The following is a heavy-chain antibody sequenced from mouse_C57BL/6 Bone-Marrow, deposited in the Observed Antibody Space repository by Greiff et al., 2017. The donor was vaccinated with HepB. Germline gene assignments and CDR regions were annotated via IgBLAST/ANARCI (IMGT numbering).Heavy chain of an antibody. Sequence: VKVVESGGDLVKPGGSLKLSCAASGFTFSSYGMSWVRQTPDKRLEWVATISSGGSYTYYPDSVKGRFTISRDNAKNTLYLQMSSLKSEDTAMYYCARPPFAYWGQGTLVTVSA. CDR3: ARPPFAY. V-gene: IGHV5-6*02. J-gene: IGHJ3*01. CDR2: ISSGGSYT. CDR1: GFTFSSYG.